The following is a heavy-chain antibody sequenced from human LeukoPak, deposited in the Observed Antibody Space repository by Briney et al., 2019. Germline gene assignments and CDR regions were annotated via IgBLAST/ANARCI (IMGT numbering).Heavy chain of an antibody. CDR3: ARYYDSSGLDAFDI. V-gene: IGHV1-2*06. J-gene: IGHJ3*02. Sequence: APVKVSCKASGYTFTGYYMHWVRQAPGQGLEWMGRINPNSGGTNYAQKFQGRVTMTRDTSISTAYMELSRLRSDDTAVYYCARYYDSSGLDAFDIWGQGTMVTVSS. CDR2: INPNSGGT. D-gene: IGHD3-22*01. CDR1: GYTFTGYY.